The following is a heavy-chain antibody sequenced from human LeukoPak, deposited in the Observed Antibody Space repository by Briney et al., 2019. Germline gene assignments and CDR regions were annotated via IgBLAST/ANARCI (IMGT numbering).Heavy chain of an antibody. Sequence: GGSLRLSCAASGSMFSSNWMSWVRLAPGKGLEWVANIKEDGTETHYVDSVKGRFTISRDNAKNSLYLQMNSLRVEDTAVYYCAKEGRSLQTYWGQGTLVTVSS. CDR2: IKEDGTET. CDR3: AKEGRSLQTY. D-gene: IGHD5-24*01. J-gene: IGHJ4*02. CDR1: GSMFSSNW. V-gene: IGHV3-7*03.